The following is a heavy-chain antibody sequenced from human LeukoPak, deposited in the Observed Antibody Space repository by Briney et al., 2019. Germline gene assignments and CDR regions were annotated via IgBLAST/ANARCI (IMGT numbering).Heavy chain of an antibody. CDR1: GGSFSGYY. J-gene: IGHJ6*03. CDR2: INHSGST. D-gene: IGHD1-26*01. CDR3: ARLRSYYRYYYYYMDV. V-gene: IGHV4-34*01. Sequence: PSETLSLTCAVYGGSFSGYYWSWIRQPPGKGLEWIGEINHSGSTNYNPSPKSRVTISVDTSKNQFSLKLSSVTAADTAVYYCARLRSYYRYYYYYMDVWGKGTTVTISS.